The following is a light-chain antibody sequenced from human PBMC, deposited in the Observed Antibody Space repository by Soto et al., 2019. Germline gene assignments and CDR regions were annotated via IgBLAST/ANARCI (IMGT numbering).Light chain of an antibody. CDR2: AAS. Sequence: DIQMTQSPSSLSASVGDRVTITCRASESISSYLCWYQQKPGKATKVLIYAASSLQSGVPSRFSGSGSGTGFTLTISSLQPEDFGTYYCQQTYSTPDTFGGGTKVEIK. V-gene: IGKV1-39*01. CDR1: ESISSY. J-gene: IGKJ4*01. CDR3: QQTYSTPDT.